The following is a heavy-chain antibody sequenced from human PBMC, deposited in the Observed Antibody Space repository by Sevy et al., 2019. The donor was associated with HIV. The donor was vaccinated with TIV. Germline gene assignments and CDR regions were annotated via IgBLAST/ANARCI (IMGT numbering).Heavy chain of an antibody. V-gene: IGHV3-23*01. Sequence: GGSLRLSCVASGLTVSSYSMNWVRQAPGKGLEWVSGISGSSGLTYYADSVKGRFTISRDNSKNTLYLQMKNLRADDTAVYYCAKGTVAAPVGNYFDHWGHGALVTVSS. CDR2: ISGSSGLT. D-gene: IGHD6-25*01. CDR1: GLTVSSYS. J-gene: IGHJ4*01. CDR3: AKGTVAAPVGNYFDH.